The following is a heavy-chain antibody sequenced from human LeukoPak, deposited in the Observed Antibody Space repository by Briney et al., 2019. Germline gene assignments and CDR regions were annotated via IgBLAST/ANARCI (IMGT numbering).Heavy chain of an antibody. Sequence: GASVKVSCKASGYTFTSYGISWVRQAPGQGLEWMGWISAYNGNTNYAQKLQGRVTMTTDTSTSTAYMELRSLRSDDTAVYYCARERTYYYDSSGYESDYWGQGTLVTVSS. CDR2: ISAYNGNT. V-gene: IGHV1-18*01. J-gene: IGHJ4*02. CDR3: ARERTYYYDSSGYESDY. CDR1: GYTFTSYG. D-gene: IGHD3-22*01.